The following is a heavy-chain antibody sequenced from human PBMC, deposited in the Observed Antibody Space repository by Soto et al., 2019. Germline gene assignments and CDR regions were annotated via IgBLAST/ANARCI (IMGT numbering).Heavy chain of an antibody. J-gene: IGHJ4*02. D-gene: IGHD3-22*01. CDR2: ITGSDGRT. CDR1: EFTFSNYA. CDR3: AKATYDTTFYTSSFDS. Sequence: VQLLESGGGLVQPGGSLRLSCAASEFTFSNYAMTWVRQAPGKGLEWVSLITGSDGRTYYADSVKGRFTISRDNSKNTLSLQMNSLRAEDTAVYYCAKATYDTTFYTSSFDSWGQGTLVTVSS. V-gene: IGHV3-23*01.